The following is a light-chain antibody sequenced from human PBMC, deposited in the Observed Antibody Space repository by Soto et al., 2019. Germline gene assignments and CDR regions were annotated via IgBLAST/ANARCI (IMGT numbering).Light chain of an antibody. V-gene: IGLV2-23*01. CDR2: EDS. Sequence: QSALTQPASVSGSPGQSITISCTGTSSDVGSYNLVSWYQQHPGKAPKLMIYEDSERHSGVSNRFSGSKSGTTASLTISGLQAGDEADYYCCSYAGSSTPYVFGIGTKLTVL. CDR1: SSDVGSYNL. J-gene: IGLJ1*01. CDR3: CSYAGSSTPYV.